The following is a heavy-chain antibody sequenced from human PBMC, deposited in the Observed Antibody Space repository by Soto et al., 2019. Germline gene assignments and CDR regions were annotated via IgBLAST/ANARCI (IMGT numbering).Heavy chain of an antibody. CDR2: IYPGDSNT. CDR1: GYSFTSYW. CDR3: ARTMVRGKNYYGVDV. J-gene: IGHJ6*02. D-gene: IGHD3-10*01. Sequence: GESLKSSCKGSGYSFTSYWIGWVRQMPGKSLEWMGIIYPGDSNTRYSPSLQGQVTISADKSISTAYLQWSSLKASDTAMYYCARTMVRGKNYYGVDVWGQGTLVSVSS. V-gene: IGHV5-51*01.